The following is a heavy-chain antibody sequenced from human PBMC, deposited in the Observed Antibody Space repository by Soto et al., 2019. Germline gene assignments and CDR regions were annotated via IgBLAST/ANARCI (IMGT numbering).Heavy chain of an antibody. Sequence: SETLSLTCNVSGGSVSRVSYYWSWIRQSPGKGLEWIGYVYYSGSTNYNPSLKSRVTISVDTSKNQFSLKLSSVTAADTAVYYCARPNWGIAAAGHSDYYYYYGMDVWGQGTTVTVSS. D-gene: IGHD6-13*01. J-gene: IGHJ6*02. CDR3: ARPNWGIAAAGHSDYYYYYGMDV. CDR2: VYYSGST. CDR1: GGSVSRVSYY. V-gene: IGHV4-61*01.